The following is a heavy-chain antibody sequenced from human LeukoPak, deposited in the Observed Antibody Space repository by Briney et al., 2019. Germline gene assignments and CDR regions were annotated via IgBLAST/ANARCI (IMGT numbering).Heavy chain of an antibody. Sequence: GGSLRLSCAASGFSFSSYEMNWVRQAPGKGLQWVSYISRSSSYTNYADSVKGRFTISRDNAKNSLYLQMNSLRAEDTAVYYCARDLGYYDSSGYDKEYYYYYGMDVWGQGTTVTVSS. CDR2: ISRSSSYT. D-gene: IGHD3-22*01. J-gene: IGHJ6*02. CDR3: ARDLGYYDSSGYDKEYYYYYGMDV. V-gene: IGHV3-21*05. CDR1: GFSFSSYE.